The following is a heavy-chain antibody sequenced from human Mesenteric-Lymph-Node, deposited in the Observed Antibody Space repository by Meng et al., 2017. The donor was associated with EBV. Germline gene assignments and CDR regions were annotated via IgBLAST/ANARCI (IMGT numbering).Heavy chain of an antibody. D-gene: IGHD4-17*01. V-gene: IGHV4-30-4*01. Sequence: QVQLQESGPGLVKPSQTLSLTCAVSGDSTINGGHYWTWIRQPPGKGLEWIGYIFYTGSTYYNPSLKSRVTISLDISKNQFSLNLTSVTAADTAVYYCARDTNGDYGWVDPWGQGTLVTVSS. CDR1: GDSTINGGHY. J-gene: IGHJ5*02. CDR3: ARDTNGDYGWVDP. CDR2: IFYTGST.